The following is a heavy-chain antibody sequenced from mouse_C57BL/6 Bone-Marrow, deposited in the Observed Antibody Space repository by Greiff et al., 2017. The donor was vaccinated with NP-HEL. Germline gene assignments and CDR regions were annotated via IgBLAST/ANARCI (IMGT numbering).Heavy chain of an antibody. CDR3: ARDQGWLLLTLAMDY. J-gene: IGHJ4*01. CDR2: ISAGGSYT. V-gene: IGHV5-4*01. CDR1: GFTFSSYA. Sequence: EVQLVESGGGLVKPGGSLKLSCAASGFTFSSYAMSWVRQTPEKRLEWVATISAGGSYTYYPDNVTGRFTISRDNAKNNLYLQMSHLKSEDTAMYYCARDQGWLLLTLAMDYWGQGTSVTVSS. D-gene: IGHD2-3*01.